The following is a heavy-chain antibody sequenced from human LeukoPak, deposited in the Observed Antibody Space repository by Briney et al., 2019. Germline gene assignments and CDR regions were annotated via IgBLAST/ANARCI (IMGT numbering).Heavy chain of an antibody. Sequence: SETLSLTCTVSGASISSGNWWSWVRQPPGKGLEWIGEVLHGGSANYNPSLKSRVTMSLDKSRNQFSLNLISVTAADTAVYYCLYGGNSGDWLYWGQGTLVTVSS. D-gene: IGHD4-23*01. CDR1: GASISSGNW. V-gene: IGHV4-4*02. CDR2: VLHGGSA. J-gene: IGHJ4*02. CDR3: LYGGNSGDWLY.